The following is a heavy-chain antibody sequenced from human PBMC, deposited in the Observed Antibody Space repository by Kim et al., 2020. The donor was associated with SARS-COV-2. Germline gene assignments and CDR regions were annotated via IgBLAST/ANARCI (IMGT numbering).Heavy chain of an antibody. V-gene: IGHV4-39*01. J-gene: IGHJ1*01. CDR1: GGSISSSSYY. CDR3: ARQLRFLEWLLSPHAPAEYFQH. D-gene: IGHD3-3*01. Sequence: SETLSLTCTVSGGSISSSSYYWGWIRQPPGKGLEWIGSIYYSGSTYYNPSLKSRVTISVDTSKNQFSLKLSSVTAADTAVYYCARQLRFLEWLLSPHAPAEYFQHWGQGTLVTVSS. CDR2: IYYSGST.